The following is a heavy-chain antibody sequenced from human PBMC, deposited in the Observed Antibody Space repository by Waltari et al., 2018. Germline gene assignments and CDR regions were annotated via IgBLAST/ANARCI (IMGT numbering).Heavy chain of an antibody. D-gene: IGHD5-12*01. Sequence: QVQLVQSGAEVKKPGSSVKVSCKASGGTFSSYAISWVRQAPGQGLEWMVGIIPILGIANYAQKFQGRVTITADKSTSTAYMELSSLRSEDTAVYYCATEGPNIVATINYWGQGTLVTVSS. CDR1: GGTFSSYA. CDR3: ATEGPNIVATINY. CDR2: IIPILGIA. V-gene: IGHV1-69*10. J-gene: IGHJ4*02.